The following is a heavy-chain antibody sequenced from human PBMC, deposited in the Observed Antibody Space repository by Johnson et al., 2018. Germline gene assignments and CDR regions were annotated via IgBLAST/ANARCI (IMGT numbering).Heavy chain of an antibody. CDR1: GFTFSVYG. Sequence: QVQLQESGGGLVQPGGSLRLSCAASGFTFSVYGMHWVRQAPGKGLEWVALISYDGSNEYYADSVKGRFTVSRDNSKNTLYLQMNSLRAEDTAVYYCAKASSSWSYHYYMDVCGKGTTVTVSS. CDR3: AKASSSWSYHYYMDV. CDR2: ISYDGSNE. J-gene: IGHJ6*03. V-gene: IGHV3-30*18. D-gene: IGHD6-13*01.